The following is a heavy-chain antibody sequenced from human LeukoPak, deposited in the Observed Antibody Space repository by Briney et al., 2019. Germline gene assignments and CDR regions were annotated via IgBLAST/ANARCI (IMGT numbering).Heavy chain of an antibody. Sequence: TSETLSLTCTVSGGSVSSGTYYWSWIRQHPGKGLEWIGYIYYSGSTYYNPSLKSRVTISVDTSKNQFSLKLSSVTAADTAVYYCARGGDSSGYYRIWFDPWGQGTLVTVSS. CDR2: IYYSGST. D-gene: IGHD3-22*01. V-gene: IGHV4-31*03. CDR3: ARGGDSSGYYRIWFDP. J-gene: IGHJ5*02. CDR1: GGSVSSGTYY.